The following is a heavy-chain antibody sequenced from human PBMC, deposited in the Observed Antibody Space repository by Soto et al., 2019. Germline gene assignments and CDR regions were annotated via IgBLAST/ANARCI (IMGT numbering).Heavy chain of an antibody. Sequence: QVQLVESGGGVVQPGRSLRLSCAASGFTFSRYAMHWVRQAPGKGLEWVAIIWFDGSNEYYADSVKGRFTISRDNSKNTLYLQMNSLIPEDTAVYYCARTSVVPGYYFDYWGQGTLVTVSS. D-gene: IGHD2-15*01. CDR1: GFTFSRYA. CDR2: IWFDGSNE. V-gene: IGHV3-33*01. J-gene: IGHJ4*02. CDR3: ARTSVVPGYYFDY.